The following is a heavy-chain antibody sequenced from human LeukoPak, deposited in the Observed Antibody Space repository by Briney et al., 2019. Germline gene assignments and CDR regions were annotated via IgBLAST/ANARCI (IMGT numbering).Heavy chain of an antibody. V-gene: IGHV3-23*01. CDR1: GFTFSDYA. Sequence: GGSLRLSCAASGFTFSDYAMSWVRQAPGKGLGWVSAISGIGGNTYYADSVQGRFTISRDNSKNTLYLQMNSLRAEDTAVYYCARAEGDRLRYYYDSSGWVDYWGQGTLVTVSS. CDR3: ARAEGDRLRYYYDSSGWVDY. J-gene: IGHJ4*02. D-gene: IGHD3-22*01. CDR2: ISGIGGNT.